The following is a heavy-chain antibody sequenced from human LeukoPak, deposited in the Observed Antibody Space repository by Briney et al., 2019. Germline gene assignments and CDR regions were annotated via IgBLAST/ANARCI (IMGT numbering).Heavy chain of an antibody. D-gene: IGHD1-26*01. J-gene: IGHJ4*02. V-gene: IGHV4-59*01. CDR2: IYYSGST. CDR3: ARDTDSGSYLGFFDY. Sequence: SETLSLTCTVSGGSISSYYWSWIRQPPGKGLEWIGYIYYSGSTNYNPSLKSRVTISVDTSKNQFSLKLSSVTAADTAVYYCARDTDSGSYLGFFDYWGQGTLVTVSS. CDR1: GGSISSYY.